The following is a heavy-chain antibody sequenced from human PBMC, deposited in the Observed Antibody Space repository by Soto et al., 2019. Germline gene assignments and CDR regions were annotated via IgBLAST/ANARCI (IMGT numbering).Heavy chain of an antibody. CDR3: ASGTTTSAFSAMEV. D-gene: IGHD1-1*01. CDR2: ISYDGSNK. J-gene: IGHJ6*02. CDR1: GFTFSNNA. Sequence: QVQLVESGGGVVQPGRSLRLSCAASGFTFSNNAMDWVRQAPGKGLEWVAVISYDGSNKYIAESVKGRFTISRDNSKNALFLQMNSPIAEDTAVYYCASGTTTSAFSAMEVWGQGTTFTVSS. V-gene: IGHV3-30-3*01.